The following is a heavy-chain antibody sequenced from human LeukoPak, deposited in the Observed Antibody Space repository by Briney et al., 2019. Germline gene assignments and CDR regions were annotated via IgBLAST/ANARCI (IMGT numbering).Heavy chain of an antibody. CDR3: AKALLSGSSIGYFDY. CDR2: IGSTSAYK. J-gene: IGHJ4*02. D-gene: IGHD1-26*01. Sequence: GGSLRLSCAASGFTFSAYSMNWVRQAPGKGLEWVSSIGSTSAYKYYAESLKGRLTISRDNSKNTLYLQMNSLRAEDTAVYYCAKALLSGSSIGYFDYWGQGTLVTVSS. V-gene: IGHV3-21*04. CDR1: GFTFSAYS.